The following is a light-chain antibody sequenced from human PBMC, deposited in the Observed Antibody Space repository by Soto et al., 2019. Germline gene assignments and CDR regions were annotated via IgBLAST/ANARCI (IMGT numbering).Light chain of an antibody. Sequence: EIVLTQSPATLSLSPGERATLSCRASQSISGYLAWYQHRPGRAPRLLIYDASNRATGIPDRFSGRGSGTDFTLTISSLEPEDFAVYYCQQRDSWPLTFGGGTALE. CDR2: DAS. V-gene: IGKV3-11*01. J-gene: IGKJ4*01. CDR1: QSISGY. CDR3: QQRDSWPLT.